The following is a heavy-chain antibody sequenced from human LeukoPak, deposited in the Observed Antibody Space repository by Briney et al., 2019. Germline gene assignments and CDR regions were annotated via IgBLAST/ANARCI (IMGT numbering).Heavy chain of an antibody. CDR3: ARGRYYDFWSGYRFGGNYYYMDV. Sequence: SETLSLTWAVYGGSFSGYYWSWIRQPPGKGLEWIGEINHSGSTNYNPSLKSRVTISVDTSKNQFSLKLSSVTAADTAVYYCARGRYYDFWSGYRFGGNYYYMDVWGKGTTVTVSS. CDR2: INHSGST. D-gene: IGHD3-3*01. J-gene: IGHJ6*03. CDR1: GGSFSGYY. V-gene: IGHV4-34*01.